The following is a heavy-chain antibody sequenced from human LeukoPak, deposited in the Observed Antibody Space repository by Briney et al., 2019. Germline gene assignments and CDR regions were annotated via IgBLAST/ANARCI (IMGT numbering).Heavy chain of an antibody. D-gene: IGHD3-22*01. V-gene: IGHV4-38-2*02. CDR2: IYHSGST. Sequence: SETLSLTCTVSGYSISSGYYWAWIRQPPGKGLEWIGSIYHSGSTYYNPSLRSRVTISVDTPKDQFSLKLNSVTAADTAVYYCASSSAFYSRAFDIWGQGTMVTVSS. CDR1: GYSISSGYY. CDR3: ASSSAFYSRAFDI. J-gene: IGHJ3*02.